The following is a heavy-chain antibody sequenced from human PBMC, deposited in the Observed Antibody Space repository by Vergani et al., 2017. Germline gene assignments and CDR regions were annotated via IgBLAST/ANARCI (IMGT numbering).Heavy chain of an antibody. J-gene: IGHJ5*02. CDR3: AKTHDFSSLYSSFNWFDP. Sequence: EVQLVQSGAEVKKPGESLKISCQGSGYSITNYWIAWVRQRPGKGLEWMGIIYAGDSDVRYIPSFQGQVTMSVDKSLSTAYLQWSSLKDSDTDTYYCAKTHDFSSLYSSFNWFDPWGQGTQVTVSS. CDR1: GYSITNYW. D-gene: IGHD3-3*01. V-gene: IGHV5-51*03. CDR2: IYAGDSDV.